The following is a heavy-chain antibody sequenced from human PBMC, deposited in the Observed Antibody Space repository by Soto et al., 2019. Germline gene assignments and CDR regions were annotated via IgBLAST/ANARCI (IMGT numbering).Heavy chain of an antibody. D-gene: IGHD1-7*01. Sequence: ASVKVSCKASGYTFTHYFIHWVRRAPGQGLEWMGYINPKNGDTHYSQTFRGRVSMTRDTSTDTANMGLSSLKSDDTAVYFCARVPGHKNSRGDFWGQGTPVTVSS. CDR3: ARVPGHKNSRGDF. J-gene: IGHJ4*02. CDR2: INPKNGDT. V-gene: IGHV1-2*02. CDR1: GYTFTHYF.